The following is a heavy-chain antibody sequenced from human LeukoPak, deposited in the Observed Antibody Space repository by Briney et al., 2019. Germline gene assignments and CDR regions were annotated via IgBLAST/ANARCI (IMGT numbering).Heavy chain of an antibody. D-gene: IGHD1-26*01. CDR3: AKVGADPNPPF. Sequence: GGSLRLSCAASGFTFSSYWMSWVRQAPGKGLVWVSRVSGDGTTTNYADSVKGRFTISRDNAKNTMSLQMTSLRAEDTAVYYCAKVGADPNPPFWGQGTLVTVSS. CDR2: VSGDGTTT. CDR1: GFTFSSYW. J-gene: IGHJ4*02. V-gene: IGHV3-74*01.